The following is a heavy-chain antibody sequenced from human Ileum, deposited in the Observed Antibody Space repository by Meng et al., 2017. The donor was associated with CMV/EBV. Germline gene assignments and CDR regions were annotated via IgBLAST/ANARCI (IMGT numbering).Heavy chain of an antibody. V-gene: IGHV6-1*02. CDR2: TYYSSKWYD. CDR3: AREMGDHDY. D-gene: IGHD2-21*02. CDR1: EDGVFSNIAA. Sequence: QAGPGLVPPSHTLSLPCAISEDGVFSNIAARSWIRQSPSRVLEWLGRTYYSSKWYDDYAGSVNSRVTITPDTSKNQFSLHLNSVSPEDTAIYVCAREMGDHDYLGQGTLVTVSS. J-gene: IGHJ4*02.